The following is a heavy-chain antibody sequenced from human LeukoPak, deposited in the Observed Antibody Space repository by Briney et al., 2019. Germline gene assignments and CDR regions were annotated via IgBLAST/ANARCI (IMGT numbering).Heavy chain of an antibody. CDR1: GGSISSYY. J-gene: IGHJ6*03. V-gene: IGHV4-59*01. D-gene: IGHD6-6*01. Sequence: PSETLSLTCTVSGGSISSYYWSWLRQPPGKGLEWFGYIYYSGSTKYNPSLKSRVTISVDTSKNQFSLNLSSVTAADTAVYYCARDVVEQLVRTGDYYYYYYMDVWGKGTTVTVSS. CDR3: ARDVVEQLVRTGDYYYYYYMDV. CDR2: IYYSGST.